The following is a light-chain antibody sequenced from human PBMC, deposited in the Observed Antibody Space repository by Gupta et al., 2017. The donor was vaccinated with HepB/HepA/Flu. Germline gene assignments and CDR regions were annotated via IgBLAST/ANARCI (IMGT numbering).Light chain of an antibody. CDR1: QGIRSW. Sequence: DSQMTQSPSSVSASVGDRVTITCRASQGIRSWLAWYQQKPGKAPKLLIFAASTLQSGVPSRFSGSGSGTDFTLTSSILQHEDCATYYLQHANSFPTFGPGTKVDMK. CDR3: QHANSFPT. CDR2: AAS. J-gene: IGKJ3*01. V-gene: IGKV1-12*01.